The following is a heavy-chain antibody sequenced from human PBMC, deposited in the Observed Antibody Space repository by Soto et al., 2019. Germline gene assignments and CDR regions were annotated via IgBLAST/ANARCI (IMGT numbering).Heavy chain of an antibody. V-gene: IGHV4-34*01. Sequence: SETLSLTCAVYGGSFSGYYWSWIRQPPGKGLEWIGEINHSGSTNYNPSLKSRVTISVDTSKNQFSLKLSSVTAADTAVYYCAREALYCSGGSCWYYYYYYGMDVWGQGTTVT. CDR1: GGSFSGYY. CDR2: INHSGST. J-gene: IGHJ6*02. D-gene: IGHD2-15*01. CDR3: AREALYCSGGSCWYYYYYYGMDV.